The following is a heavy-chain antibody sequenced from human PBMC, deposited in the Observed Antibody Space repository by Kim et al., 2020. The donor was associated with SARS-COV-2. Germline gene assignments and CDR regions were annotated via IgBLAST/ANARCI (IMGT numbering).Heavy chain of an antibody. CDR3: ASRIGADYRYNWNYGAPDDAFDI. CDR1: GFTFSDYY. V-gene: IGHV3-11*01. D-gene: IGHD1-7*01. J-gene: IGHJ3*02. Sequence: GGSLRLSCAASGFTFSDYYMSWIRQAPGKGLEWVSYISSSGSTIYYADSVKGRFTISRDNAKNSLYLQMNSLRAEDTAVYYCASRIGADYRYNWNYGAPDDAFDIWGQGTMVTVSS. CDR2: ISSSGSTI.